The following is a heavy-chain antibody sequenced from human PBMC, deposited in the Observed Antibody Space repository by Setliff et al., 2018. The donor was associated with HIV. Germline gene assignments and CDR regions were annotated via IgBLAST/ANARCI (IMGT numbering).Heavy chain of an antibody. D-gene: IGHD3-16*01. Sequence: SVKVSCKASGGTFSSYAISWVRQAPGQGLDWMGGIIPFLDIANTAQNFQGRVTITADKYTNTAYMELSSLRSEDTDVYYCARAARDYDYLWGSDAFDIWGQGTLVTVSS. CDR3: ARAARDYDYLWGSDAFDI. V-gene: IGHV1-69*10. CDR1: GGTFSSYA. CDR2: IIPFLDIA. J-gene: IGHJ3*02.